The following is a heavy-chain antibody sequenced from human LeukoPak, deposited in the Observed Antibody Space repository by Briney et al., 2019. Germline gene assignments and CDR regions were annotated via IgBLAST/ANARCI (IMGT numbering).Heavy chain of an antibody. CDR2: IRYDGSIK. Sequence: GGSLRLSCAASGFTFSDYGMVWVRQAPGKGLEWVAFIRYDGSIKYYTDSVKDRFTISRDNSRNTLYLQMNSLRDEDTAVYYCAKQGAIVRAKNFDYWGQGTLVTVSS. CDR3: AKQGAIVRAKNFDY. CDR1: GFTFSDYG. V-gene: IGHV3-30*02. J-gene: IGHJ4*02. D-gene: IGHD1-26*01.